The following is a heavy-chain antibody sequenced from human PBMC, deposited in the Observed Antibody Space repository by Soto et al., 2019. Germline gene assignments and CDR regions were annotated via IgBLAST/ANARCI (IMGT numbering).Heavy chain of an antibody. CDR2: IYYSGST. D-gene: IGHD1-26*01. CDR1: GGSISSGGYY. V-gene: IGHV4-31*03. Sequence: KASETLSLTCTVSGGSISSGGYYWSWIRQHPGKGLEWIGYIYYSGSTYYNPSLKSRVTISVDTSKNQFSLKLSSVTAADTAVYYCAREDGRKNFDYWGQGTLVTVSS. CDR3: AREDGRKNFDY. J-gene: IGHJ4*02.